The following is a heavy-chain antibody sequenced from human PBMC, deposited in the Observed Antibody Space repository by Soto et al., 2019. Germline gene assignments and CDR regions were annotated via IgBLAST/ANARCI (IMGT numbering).Heavy chain of an antibody. CDR2: IHYGGTT. J-gene: IGHJ4*02. Sequence: QVQLQESGPGLVKPSQTLSLTCTVSGASITSGHYYWTWIRPRPGKGLEWIGYIHYGGTTNYNPPLKSRVSTSVDTSKNQFSLKLTSVTVADTAIYYCARDEVQCLRAGARFDFWCPGSRGTVSS. D-gene: IGHD2-2*01. CDR1: GASITSGHYY. CDR3: ARDEVQCLRAGARFDF. V-gene: IGHV4-31*03.